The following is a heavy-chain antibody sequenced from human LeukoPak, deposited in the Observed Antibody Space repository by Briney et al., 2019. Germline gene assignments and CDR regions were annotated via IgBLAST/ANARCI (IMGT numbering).Heavy chain of an antibody. J-gene: IGHJ4*02. CDR1: GYSSTTYW. Sequence: GESLKISWKGSGYSSTTYWIAWVRQMPGKGLGWMGIIYPGDSDTRYSPSFQGQVTISADKSISTAYLQWSSLKASDTAMYYCARGTVTIPFDYWGQGTLVTVSS. D-gene: IGHD4-17*01. CDR2: IYPGDSDT. V-gene: IGHV5-51*01. CDR3: ARGTVTIPFDY.